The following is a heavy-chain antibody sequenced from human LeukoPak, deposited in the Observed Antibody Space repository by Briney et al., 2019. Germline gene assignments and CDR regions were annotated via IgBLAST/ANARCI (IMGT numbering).Heavy chain of an antibody. CDR1: GFAFSTYW. D-gene: IGHD2-15*01. V-gene: IGHV3-74*01. CDR2: IKSDGSST. CDR3: ARDVGYQVDY. Sequence: GGSLRLSCAASGFAFSTYWMHWVSHAPGKGLVWVSLIKSDGSSTNYADSVKGRFTISRDNAKNTLYLQMNSLRAEDTAVYYCARDVGYQVDYWGQGTLVTVSS. J-gene: IGHJ4*02.